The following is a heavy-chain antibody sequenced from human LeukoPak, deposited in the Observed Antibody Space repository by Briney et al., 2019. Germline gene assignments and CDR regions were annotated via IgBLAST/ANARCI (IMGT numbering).Heavy chain of an antibody. V-gene: IGHV3-30*04. CDR1: GFTFSSYA. D-gene: IGHD1-14*01. J-gene: IGHJ6*02. CDR3: ARDSLNRYGMDV. CDR2: ISYDGSNK. Sequence: GGSLRLSCAASGFTFSSYAMHWVRQAPGKGLEWVAVISYDGSNKYYADSVKGRFTISRDNSKNTLYLQMNSLRAEDTAVYYCARDSLNRYGMDVWGQGTTVTVSS.